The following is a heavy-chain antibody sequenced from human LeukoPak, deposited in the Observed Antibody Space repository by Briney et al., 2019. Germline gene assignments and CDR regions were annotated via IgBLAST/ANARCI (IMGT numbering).Heavy chain of an antibody. Sequence: SVKVSCKASGGTFSSYAISWVRQAPGQGLEWMGRIIPIFGIANYAQKFQGRVTITADKSTSTAYMELSSLRSEDTAVYYCARDQGHIVVVTANPLDYWGQGTLVTVSS. CDR2: IIPIFGIA. CDR1: GGTFSSYA. V-gene: IGHV1-69*04. CDR3: ARDQGHIVVVTANPLDY. D-gene: IGHD2-21*02. J-gene: IGHJ4*02.